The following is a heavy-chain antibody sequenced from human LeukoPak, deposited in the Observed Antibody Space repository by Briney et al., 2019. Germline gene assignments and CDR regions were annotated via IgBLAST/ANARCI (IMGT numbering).Heavy chain of an antibody. CDR2: TSYDGSNK. V-gene: IGHV3-30*04. CDR3: AREGGDDAFDI. Sequence: GGSLRLSCAASGFTFSSYAMHWVRQAPGKGLEWVAVTSYDGSNKYYADSVKGRFTISRDNSKNTLYLQMNSLRAEDTAVYYCAREGGDDAFDIWGQGTMVTVSS. CDR1: GFTFSSYA. D-gene: IGHD2-21*01. J-gene: IGHJ3*02.